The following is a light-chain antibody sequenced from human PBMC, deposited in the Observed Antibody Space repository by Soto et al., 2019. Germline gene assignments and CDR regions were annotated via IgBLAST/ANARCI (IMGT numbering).Light chain of an antibody. V-gene: IGKV3-11*01. J-gene: IGKJ1*01. CDR3: QQRSNWPGT. CDR2: DAS. CDR1: QSVDYY. Sequence: EIVLTQSPATLSLSPGERATLSCRASQSVDYYLAWYQQKPGQAPRLLIYDASSRATGIPARISGSGSGTDFTLTLTSLEPEDFAVYYCQQRSNWPGTFGQGTKVEIK.